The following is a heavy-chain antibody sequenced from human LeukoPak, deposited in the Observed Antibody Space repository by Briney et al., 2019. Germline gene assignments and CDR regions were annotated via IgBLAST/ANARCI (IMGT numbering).Heavy chain of an antibody. CDR1: GFTFSSYG. Sequence: PGGSLRLSCVASGFTFSSYGMSWVRQAPGKGLEWVSGISGSGGDTYYADSVKGRFTVSRDTAKTSLYLQMNSLRAEDTAVYYSARHLSGVSGYTYGRGIDYWGQGTLVTVSS. D-gene: IGHD5-18*01. V-gene: IGHV3-23*01. CDR3: ARHLSGVSGYTYGRGIDY. J-gene: IGHJ4*02. CDR2: ISGSGGDT.